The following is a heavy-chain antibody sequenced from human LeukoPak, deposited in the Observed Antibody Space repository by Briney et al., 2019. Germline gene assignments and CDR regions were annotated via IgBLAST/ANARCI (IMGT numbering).Heavy chain of an antibody. CDR1: GYTFTSYA. J-gene: IGHJ3*02. CDR2: INAGNGNT. D-gene: IGHD6-19*01. V-gene: IGHV1-3*03. CDR3: ARGRSGWDNGAFDI. Sequence: ASVKVSCRASGYTFTSYAMHWVRQAPGQRLEWMGWINAGNGNTKYSQEFQGRVTITRDTSASTAYMELSSLRSEDMAVYYCARGRSGWDNGAFDIWGQGTMVTVSS.